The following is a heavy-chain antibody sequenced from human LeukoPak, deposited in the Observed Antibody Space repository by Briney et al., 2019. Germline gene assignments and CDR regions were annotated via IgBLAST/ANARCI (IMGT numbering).Heavy chain of an antibody. CDR2: IRQDGSEK. Sequence: GGSLRLSCAASGFTFSSYWMSWIRQAPGKGLEWVANIRQDGSEKYYVDSVKGRFTISRDNAKNSLYLQMNSLRAEDTAVYYCARGAYDSSVYYYGMDVWGQGTTVTVSS. V-gene: IGHV3-7*01. CDR3: ARGAYDSSVYYYGMDV. CDR1: GFTFSSYW. J-gene: IGHJ6*02. D-gene: IGHD3-22*01.